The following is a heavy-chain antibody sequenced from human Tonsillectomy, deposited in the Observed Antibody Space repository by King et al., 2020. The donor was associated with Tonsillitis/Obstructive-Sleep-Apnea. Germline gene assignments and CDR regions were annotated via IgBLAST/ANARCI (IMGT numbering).Heavy chain of an antibody. V-gene: IGHV4-4*02. D-gene: IGHD2-2*02. CDR2: IYHSGST. J-gene: IGHJ5*02. CDR3: ARGYCSSTSCYTSDWFDP. CDR1: GGSISSSNW. Sequence: PLQESGPGLVKPSGPLSLTCAVSGGSISSSNWWSWVRQPPGQGLEWIGEIYHSGSTNYNPSLKSRVTISVDKSKNQFSLKLSSVTAADTAVYYCARGYCSSTSCYTSDWFDPWGQGTLVTVSS.